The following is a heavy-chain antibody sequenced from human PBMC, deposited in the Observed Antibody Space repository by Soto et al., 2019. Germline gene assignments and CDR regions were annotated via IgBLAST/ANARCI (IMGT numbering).Heavy chain of an antibody. V-gene: IGHV3-30*18. J-gene: IGHJ4*02. Sequence: QVQLVESGGGVVQPGKSLRLSCAATGFIFKSYGVHWVRQAPGKGLEWVAVISHDGSNAYYADAVNGRFTISRDNAKTTVYLQMNSLRAEDTAVYYCAKQGIEVAGPAYFDYWGQVALVTVAS. CDR2: ISHDGSNA. CDR3: AKQGIEVAGPAYFDY. D-gene: IGHD6-19*01. CDR1: GFIFKSYG.